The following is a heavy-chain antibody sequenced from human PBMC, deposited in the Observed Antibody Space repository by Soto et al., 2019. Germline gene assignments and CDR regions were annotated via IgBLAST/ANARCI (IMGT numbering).Heavy chain of an antibody. CDR1: GYTFTSYG. CDR3: ARGGQYCSSTSCYVYYYYYMDV. CDR2: ISAYNGNT. J-gene: IGHJ6*03. Sequence: EASVKVSCKASGYTFTSYGISWVRQAPGQGLEWMGWISAYNGNTNYAQKLQGRVTMTTDTSTSTAYMELRSLRSDDTAVYYCARGGQYCSSTSCYVYYYYYMDVWGKGTTVTVSS. D-gene: IGHD2-2*01. V-gene: IGHV1-18*01.